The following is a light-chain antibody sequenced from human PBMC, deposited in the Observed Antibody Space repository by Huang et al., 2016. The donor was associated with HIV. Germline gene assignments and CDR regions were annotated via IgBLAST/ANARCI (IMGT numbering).Light chain of an antibody. CDR1: ENIRKY. Sequence: DIQMTQSPSSLSAFVGDKVTITCRASENIRKYLNWYQQKPGKAPNLLLYAASSLQSGVPSRFSGSGTGTDFNLTINSLQPEDYATDFCQQSYNAPRTFGQGTKVEIK. CDR3: QQSYNAPRT. J-gene: IGKJ1*01. V-gene: IGKV1-39*01. CDR2: AAS.